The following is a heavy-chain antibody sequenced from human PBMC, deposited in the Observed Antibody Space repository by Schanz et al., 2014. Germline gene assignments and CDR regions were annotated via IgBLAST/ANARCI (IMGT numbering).Heavy chain of an antibody. J-gene: IGHJ5*02. Sequence: QVQLQQWGAGLLKPSETLSLTCGVFGGSFSGYYWSWIRQPPGKGLEWIGEIYHTGSTNYNPSLKSRVTISVDTSKNQFSLKLSSVTAADTAVYYCAREPLSGYNWFDPWGQGSLVTVSS. CDR1: GGSFSGYY. CDR2: IYHTGST. V-gene: IGHV4-34*01. CDR3: AREPLSGYNWFDP. D-gene: IGHD6-25*01.